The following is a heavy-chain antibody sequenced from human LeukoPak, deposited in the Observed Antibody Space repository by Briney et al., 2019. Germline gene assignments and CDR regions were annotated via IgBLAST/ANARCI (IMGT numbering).Heavy chain of an antibody. D-gene: IGHD4/OR15-4a*01. CDR2: TSGNKGNT. CDR3: ARGSIALRDYHYMDV. Sequence: HWASVKVSCKASGYTFTSYGINWVRQAPGQGLEWMGWTSGNKGNTHYAQNLQGRVTVTTDTSTSTAYMELRSLRSDDTAIYYCARGSIALRDYHYMDVWGKGTTVTVSS. V-gene: IGHV1-18*04. CDR1: GYTFTSYG. J-gene: IGHJ6*03.